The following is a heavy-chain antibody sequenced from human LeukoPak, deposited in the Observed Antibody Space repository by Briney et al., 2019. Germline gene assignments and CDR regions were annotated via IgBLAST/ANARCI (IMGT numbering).Heavy chain of an antibody. D-gene: IGHD3-22*01. CDR3: TRDWYYYDSLDI. Sequence: RSLRLSCTAAGFTLGDYAMSWFRQAPGKGLEWVGLIRSKAYGGTTEYAASVKGRFTISRDDSKSIAYLQMNSLKTEDTAVYYCTRDWYYYDSLDIWGQGTMVTVSS. CDR2: IRSKAYGGTT. CDR1: GFTLGDYA. V-gene: IGHV3-49*03. J-gene: IGHJ3*02.